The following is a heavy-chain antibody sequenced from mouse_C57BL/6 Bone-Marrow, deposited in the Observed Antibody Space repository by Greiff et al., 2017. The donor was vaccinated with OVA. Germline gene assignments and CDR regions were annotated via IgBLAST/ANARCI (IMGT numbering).Heavy chain of an antibody. Sequence: VKLMESGAELVRPGTSVKMSCKASGYTFTNYWIGWAKQRPGHGLEWIGDIYPGGGYTNYNEKFKGKATLTADKSSSTAYMQFSSLTSEDSAIYYCARYGGWLLLFDYWGQGTTLTVSS. J-gene: IGHJ2*01. CDR2: IYPGGGYT. D-gene: IGHD2-3*01. CDR3: ARYGGWLLLFDY. CDR1: GYTFTNYW. V-gene: IGHV1-63*01.